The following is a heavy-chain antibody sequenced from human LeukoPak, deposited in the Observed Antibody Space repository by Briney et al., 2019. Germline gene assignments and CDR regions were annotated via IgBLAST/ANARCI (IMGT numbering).Heavy chain of an antibody. CDR2: IYSGGST. CDR1: GFTFSSYA. CDR3: ASSGGRPNTYYDILTGYYRGDY. V-gene: IGHV3-66*01. J-gene: IGHJ4*02. D-gene: IGHD3-9*01. Sequence: GSLRLSCAASGFTFSSYAMSWVRQAPGKGLEWVSVIYSGGSTYYADSVKGRFTISRDNSKNTLYLQMNSLRAEDTAVYYCASSGGRPNTYYDILTGYYRGDYWGQGTLVTVSS.